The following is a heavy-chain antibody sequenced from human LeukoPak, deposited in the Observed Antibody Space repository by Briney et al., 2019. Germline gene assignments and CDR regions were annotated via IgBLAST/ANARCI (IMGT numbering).Heavy chain of an antibody. CDR1: GFTFSSYA. D-gene: IGHD2-2*01. CDR2: ISGSGGST. V-gene: IGHV3-23*01. CDR3: AKDFDDIVVVPAAIYF. Sequence: GGSLRLSCAASGFTFSSYAMSWVRQAPGKGLEWVSAISGSGGSTCYADSVKGRFTISRDNSKNTLYLQMNSLRAEDTAVYYCAKDFDDIVVVPAAIYFWGQGTLVTVSS. J-gene: IGHJ4*02.